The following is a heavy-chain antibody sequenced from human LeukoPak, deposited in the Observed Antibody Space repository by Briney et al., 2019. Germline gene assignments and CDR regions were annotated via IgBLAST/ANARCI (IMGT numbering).Heavy chain of an antibody. J-gene: IGHJ5*02. D-gene: IGHD2-2*01. CDR2: ISGSGGST. CDR3: AKELSSTSSSGFDP. V-gene: IGHV3-23*01. Sequence: PGGSLRLSCAASGFSFSSYAMTWARQAPVKGLEWVSAISGSGGSTYYADSVKGRFTISRDNSKNTLYLQMNSLRAEDTAVYYCAKELSSTSSSGFDPWGQGTLVTVSS. CDR1: GFSFSSYA.